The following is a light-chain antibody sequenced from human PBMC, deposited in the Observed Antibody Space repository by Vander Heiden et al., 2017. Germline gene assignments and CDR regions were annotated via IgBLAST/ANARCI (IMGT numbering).Light chain of an antibody. V-gene: IGKV4-1*01. Sequence: DIVLTQSPASLAVSLGERATINCKSSQSVLYSSNNKNYVAWYQQKPGQPPKLLIYWASTRESGVPDRFSGSGSGTDFTLTISSLQAEDVAVYYCQQYYSTPRTFGQGTKLEIK. CDR2: WAS. J-gene: IGKJ2*01. CDR1: QSVLYSSNNKNY. CDR3: QQYYSTPRT.